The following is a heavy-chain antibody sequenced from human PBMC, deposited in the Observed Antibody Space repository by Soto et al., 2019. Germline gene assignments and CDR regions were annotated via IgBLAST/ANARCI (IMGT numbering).Heavy chain of an antibody. CDR1: GGSISSGGYY. CDR3: ARGSPYSSNGYWTPSCWFDP. J-gene: IGHJ5*02. D-gene: IGHD6-13*01. V-gene: IGHV4-31*03. Sequence: SETLSLTCTVSGGSISSGGYYWSWIRQHPGKGLEWIGYIYYSGSTYYSPSLKSRVTISVDTSKNQFSLKLSSVTAADTAVYYCARGSPYSSNGYWTPSCWFDPWGQGTLATVSS. CDR2: IYYSGST.